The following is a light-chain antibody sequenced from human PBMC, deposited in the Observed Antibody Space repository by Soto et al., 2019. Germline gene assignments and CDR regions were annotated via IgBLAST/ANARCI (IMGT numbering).Light chain of an antibody. CDR1: QSVSNN. CDR3: XXXNNWPPWT. V-gene: IGKV3-15*01. J-gene: IGKJ1*01. Sequence: ILMTQSPATLSVSPGERATLSCRASQSVSNNLAWYQQKPGQAPRLLIYDASTRATGIPARFSGSGSGTEXXXTXXXXQSEXFAXXXXXXXNNWPPWTFGQGTKVEIK. CDR2: DAS.